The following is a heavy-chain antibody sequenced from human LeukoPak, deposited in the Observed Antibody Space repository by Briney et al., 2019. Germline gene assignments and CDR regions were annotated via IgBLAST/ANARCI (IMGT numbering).Heavy chain of an antibody. CDR2: ISSSSSYI. V-gene: IGHV3-21*01. CDR3: ARQNTYYYDSSGLWGEGYYFDY. J-gene: IGHJ4*02. D-gene: IGHD3-22*01. Sequence: GGSLRLSCAVSGFTFSSYSMNWVRQAPGKGLEWVSSISSSSSYIYYADSVKGRFTISRDNAKNSLYLQMNSLRAEDTAVYYCARQNTYYYDSSGLWGEGYYFDYWGQGTLVTVSS. CDR1: GFTFSSYS.